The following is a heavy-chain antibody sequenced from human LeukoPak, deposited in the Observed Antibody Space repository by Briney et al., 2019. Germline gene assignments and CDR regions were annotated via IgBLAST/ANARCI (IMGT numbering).Heavy chain of an antibody. D-gene: IGHD2-21*02. CDR2: IYSDNT. Sequence: GGSLRLSCTVSGFTVSNNSMSWVRQAPGKGLEWVSFIYSDNTHYSDSVKGRFTISRDNSKNTLYLQMNSLRADDTAVYYCARSMYCGGDCYYYFDYWGQGTLVTVAS. CDR3: ARSMYCGGDCYYYFDY. CDR1: GFTVSNNS. J-gene: IGHJ4*02. V-gene: IGHV3-53*01.